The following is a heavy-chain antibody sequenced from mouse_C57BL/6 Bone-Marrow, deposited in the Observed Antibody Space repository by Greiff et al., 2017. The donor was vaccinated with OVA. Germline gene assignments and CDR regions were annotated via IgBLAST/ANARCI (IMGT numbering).Heavy chain of an antibody. J-gene: IGHJ2*01. V-gene: IGHV5-16*01. CDR2: INYDGSST. D-gene: IGHD1-1*01. Sequence: EVKVVESEGGLVQPGSSMKLSCTASGFTFSDYYMAWVRQVPEKGLEWVANINYDGSSTYYLDSLKSRFIISRDNAKNILYLQMSSLKSEDTATYYCARRGIPLTTVVFDYWGQGTTRTVSS. CDR3: ARRGIPLTTVVFDY. CDR1: GFTFSDYY.